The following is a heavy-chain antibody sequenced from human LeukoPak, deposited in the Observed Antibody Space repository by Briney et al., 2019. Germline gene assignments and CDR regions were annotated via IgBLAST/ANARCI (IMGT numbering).Heavy chain of an antibody. Sequence: ASVKVSCRASGYSFTDYYLYWVRQAPGQGLEWRGWINPNSGGTNYAQKFQGRVTITRDTSISTAYMELSGLRSDDTAVYYCARDGPSVMVDFDYWGQGTLVTVSS. CDR1: GYSFTDYY. V-gene: IGHV1-2*02. D-gene: IGHD5-18*01. CDR2: INPNSGGT. J-gene: IGHJ4*02. CDR3: ARDGPSVMVDFDY.